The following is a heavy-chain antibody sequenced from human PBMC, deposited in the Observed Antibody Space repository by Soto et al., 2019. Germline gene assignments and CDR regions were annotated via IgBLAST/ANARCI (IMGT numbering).Heavy chain of an antibody. CDR1: CYTFTSDG. J-gene: IGHJ5*02. Sequence: SGKVSFKTSCYTFTSDGISWVRQAPGQGLEWMGWISAYNDNTNYAQKLQGRVTMTTDTSTSTAYLELRSLRSDDTAVYYCARDFSTSWPNWFDPWGQGPLVTVSS. CDR3: ARDFSTSWPNWFDP. D-gene: IGHD6-13*01. V-gene: IGHV1-18*04. CDR2: ISAYNDNT.